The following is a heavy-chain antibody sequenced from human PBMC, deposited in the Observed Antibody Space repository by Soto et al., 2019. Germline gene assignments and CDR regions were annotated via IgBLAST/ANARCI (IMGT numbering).Heavy chain of an antibody. CDR2: IYTSGST. D-gene: IGHD2-2*01. J-gene: IGHJ5*02. V-gene: IGHV4-4*07. CDR3: ARAYCSSTSCYFNCFDP. Sequence: SETLSLTCTVSGGSISSYYWSWIRQPAGKGLEWIGRIYTSGSTNYNPSLKSRVTMSVDTSKNQFSLKLSSVTAADTAVYYCARAYCSSTSCYFNCFDPWGQGTLVTVSS. CDR1: GGSISSYY.